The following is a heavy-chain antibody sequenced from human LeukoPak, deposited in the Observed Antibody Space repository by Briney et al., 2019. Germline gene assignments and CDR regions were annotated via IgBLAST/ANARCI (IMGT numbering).Heavy chain of an antibody. CDR1: GFTFSRYS. Sequence: GGSLRLSCAASGFTFSRYSMNWVRQAPGKGLEWVSSISISSNYIYYADSVKGRFTISRDNAKNSLYLQMNSLRVEDTAVYYCAREGIVVVKGYFDYWGQGTLVTVSS. CDR3: AREGIVVVKGYFDY. D-gene: IGHD3-22*01. J-gene: IGHJ4*02. CDR2: ISISSNYI. V-gene: IGHV3-21*01.